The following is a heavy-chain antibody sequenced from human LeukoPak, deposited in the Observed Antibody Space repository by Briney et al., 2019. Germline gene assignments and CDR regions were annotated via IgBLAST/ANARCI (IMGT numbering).Heavy chain of an antibody. J-gene: IGHJ4*02. V-gene: IGHV4-38-2*02. Sequence: SETLSLTCAVSGYSISGGYYWGWIRQPPGKGLEWIGSIYHSGSTYYNPSLKSRVTISVDTSKNQFSLKLSSVTAADTAVYYCARDSLGPVLLWFGELGYWGQGTLVTVSS. D-gene: IGHD3-10*01. CDR2: IYHSGST. CDR3: ARDSLGPVLLWFGELGY. CDR1: GYSISGGYY.